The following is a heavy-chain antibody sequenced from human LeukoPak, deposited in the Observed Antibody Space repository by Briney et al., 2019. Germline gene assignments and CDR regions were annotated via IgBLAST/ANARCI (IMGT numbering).Heavy chain of an antibody. J-gene: IGHJ4*02. CDR3: ARDPPYYYDSSGYFVY. V-gene: IGHV1-69*04. CDR1: GGTFSSYA. Sequence: SVKVSCKASGGTFSSYAIIWVRQAPGQGLEWMGRIIPILGIANYAQKFQGRVTITADKSTSTAYMELSSLRSEDTAVYYCARDPPYYYDSSGYFVYWGQGTLVTVSS. D-gene: IGHD3-22*01. CDR2: IIPILGIA.